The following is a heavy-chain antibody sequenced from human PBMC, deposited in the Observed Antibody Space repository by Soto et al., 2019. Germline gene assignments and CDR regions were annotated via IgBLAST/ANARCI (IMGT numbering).Heavy chain of an antibody. CDR1: AYNFISYY. CDR3: ARDGWFSALRIPFGMDV. Sequence: QVHLVQSGAEVKKPGAAVKVSCKASAYNFISYYIHWVRQAPGQGLEWRGIINPNGGSTTYAQKFQGRGTMTRDTSTSTVNMDLSSLTSEDTAIYYCARDGWFSALRIPFGMDVWGQGTTVTVSS. CDR2: INPNGGST. J-gene: IGHJ6*02. V-gene: IGHV1-46*01. D-gene: IGHD3-3*01.